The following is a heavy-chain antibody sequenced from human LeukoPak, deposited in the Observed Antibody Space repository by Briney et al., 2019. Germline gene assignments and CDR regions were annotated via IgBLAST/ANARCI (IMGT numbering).Heavy chain of an antibody. V-gene: IGHV1-8*01. CDR2: VNPKSGHT. CDR1: GDTFSTYD. J-gene: IGHJ5*02. D-gene: IGHD1-7*01. CDR3: ARGVVGGTTVGP. Sequence: ASVTVSCKASGDTFSTYDVNWVRQATGQGLEWMGWVNPKSGHTAYAQKFQGRVTMTSDTSTAFLELSSLRFEDTAVYFCARGVVGGTTVGPWGQGTPVTVSS.